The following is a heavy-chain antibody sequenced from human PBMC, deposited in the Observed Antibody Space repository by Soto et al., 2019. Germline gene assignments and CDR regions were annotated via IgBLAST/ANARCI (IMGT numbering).Heavy chain of an antibody. V-gene: IGHV4-39*01. J-gene: IGHJ5*01. CDR1: GGSISSNNYY. CDR3: ASHRSGYRDTAHLRWFES. CDR2: IHYSGSP. Sequence: SETLSLTCTVSGGSISSNNYYWGWVRQPPGKGLEWLGSIHYSGSPYYNPSLKSRVAISVDTSQNQFSLRVTSVIAADTAVYFCASHRSGYRDTAHLRWFESWGQGAMVTVSS. D-gene: IGHD6-25*01.